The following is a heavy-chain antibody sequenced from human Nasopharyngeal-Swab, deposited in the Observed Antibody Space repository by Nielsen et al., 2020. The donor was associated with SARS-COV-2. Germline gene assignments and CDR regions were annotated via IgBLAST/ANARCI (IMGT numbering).Heavy chain of an antibody. J-gene: IGHJ3*01. CDR3: AMGHDLFTGCYHFDV. Sequence: SETLSLTCSVSGGSISPYYWIWIRQPAGKRLEWIGRISSSGSTNYNPSLKSRVTMSLDTSRDQFSLRLSSVTAADPAVYYFAMGHDLFTGCYHFDVWGQGTMVTVSS. V-gene: IGHV4-4*07. CDR1: GGSISPYY. D-gene: IGHD3-9*01. CDR2: ISSSGST.